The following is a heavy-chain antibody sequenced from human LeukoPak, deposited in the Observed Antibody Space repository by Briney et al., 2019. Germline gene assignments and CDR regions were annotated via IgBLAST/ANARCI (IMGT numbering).Heavy chain of an antibody. V-gene: IGHV2-5*01. CDR3: AHSASLGYCSSTSCLQPFDY. Sequence: SGPTLVKPTQTLTLTCTFSGFSLSTSGVGVGWIRQPPGKALEWLALIYWNGDKRYSPSLKNRLTITKDTSKNQVVLTMTNMDPVDIATYYCAHSASLGYCSSTSCLQPFDYWGQGTLVTVSS. CDR1: GFSLSTSGVG. D-gene: IGHD2-2*01. J-gene: IGHJ4*02. CDR2: IYWNGDK.